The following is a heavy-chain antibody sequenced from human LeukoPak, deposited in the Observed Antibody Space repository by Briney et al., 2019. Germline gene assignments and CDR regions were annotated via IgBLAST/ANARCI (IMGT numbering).Heavy chain of an antibody. CDR3: ARVGGSWYLRLGS. D-gene: IGHD6-13*01. CDR1: GYNFTNYF. CDR2: INPNTGGT. J-gene: IGHJ4*02. Sequence: ASVKDSCKASGYNFTNYFMHWVRQAPGQGLEWMGWINPNTGGTNYAQKFQGRVTMTGDTSISTVYMELSSLRSDDTAIYFCARVGGSWYLRLGSWGQGTLVTVSS. V-gene: IGHV1-2*02.